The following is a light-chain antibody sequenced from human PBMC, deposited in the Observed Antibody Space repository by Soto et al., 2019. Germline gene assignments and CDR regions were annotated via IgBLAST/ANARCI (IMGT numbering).Light chain of an antibody. CDR3: SSYTSSSTWG. CDR1: SSDVGSYNR. Sequence: QSALTQPPSVSGSPGQSVTISCTGTSSDVGSYNRVSWYQQPPGTAPKLMIYEVSNRPSGVPDRFSGSKSGNTASLTISGLQAEDEADYYCSSYTSSSTWGFGGGTKVTVL. J-gene: IGLJ2*01. V-gene: IGLV2-18*02. CDR2: EVS.